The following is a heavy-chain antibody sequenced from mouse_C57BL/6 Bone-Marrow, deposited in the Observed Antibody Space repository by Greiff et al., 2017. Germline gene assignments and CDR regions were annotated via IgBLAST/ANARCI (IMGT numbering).Heavy chain of an antibody. D-gene: IGHD1-1*01. V-gene: IGHV5-4*03. J-gene: IGHJ1*03. CDR3: ARSVVATDGWYFDV. CDR1: GFTFSSYA. CDR2: ISDGGSYT. Sequence: DVKLVESGGGLVKPGGSLKLSCAASGFTFSSYAMSWVRQTPEKRLEWVATISDGGSYTYYPDNVKGRFTISRDNAKNNLYLQMSHLKSEDTAMYYCARSVVATDGWYFDVWGTGTTVTVSS.